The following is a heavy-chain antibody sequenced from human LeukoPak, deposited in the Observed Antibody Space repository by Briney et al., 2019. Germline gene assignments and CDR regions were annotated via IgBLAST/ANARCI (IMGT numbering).Heavy chain of an antibody. CDR1: GDSVSSKNGA. Sequence: SQTLSLTCAISGDSVSSKNGAWNWIRQSPSRGLEWLGRTYYRSKWYDEYADSVKGRVTISPDTSKNQFSLHVYSVTPQDTAVYYCARDLGTSGWYTFDFWGQGTLVTVSS. J-gene: IGHJ5*01. V-gene: IGHV6-1*01. D-gene: IGHD6-19*01. CDR3: ARDLGTSGWYTFDF. CDR2: TYYRSKWYD.